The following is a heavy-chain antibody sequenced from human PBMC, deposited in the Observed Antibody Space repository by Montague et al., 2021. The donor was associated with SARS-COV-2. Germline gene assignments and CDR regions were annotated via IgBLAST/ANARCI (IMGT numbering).Heavy chain of an antibody. D-gene: IGHD6-6*01. Sequence: CAISGDSVSSNTVAWNWFRQSPSRGLEWLGRTYYRSKWYNDYAVSMQSRVTINPDTSKNQFSLHVNSVTPEDTAVYNCARDSEYSIAYWGQGLLVTVSS. CDR2: TYYRSKWYN. CDR3: ARDSEYSIAY. J-gene: IGHJ4*02. CDR1: GDSVSSNTVA. V-gene: IGHV6-1*01.